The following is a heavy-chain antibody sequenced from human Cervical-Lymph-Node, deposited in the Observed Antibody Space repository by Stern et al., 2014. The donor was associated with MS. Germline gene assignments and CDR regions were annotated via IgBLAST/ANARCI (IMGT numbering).Heavy chain of an antibody. Sequence: VQLLESGGGVVQPGRSLRLSCVASGLTFSTSVMHWVRQAPGKGLEWVAVVWNDGSKEHFTESVKGRFSTSRDTAKNTSHLQMSSLRAEDTAVYFCATSTASDAFDIWGQGTLVTVSS. J-gene: IGHJ3*02. CDR2: VWNDGSKE. CDR3: ATSTASDAFDI. CDR1: GLTFSTSV. D-gene: IGHD2/OR15-2a*01. V-gene: IGHV3-33*01.